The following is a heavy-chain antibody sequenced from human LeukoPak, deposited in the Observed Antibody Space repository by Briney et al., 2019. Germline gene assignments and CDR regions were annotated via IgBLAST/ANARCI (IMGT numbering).Heavy chain of an antibody. Sequence: GGSLRLSCAASGFTFRTYWMHWVRHAPGKGLMWVSRINTEGSSTSYADSVKGRFTISRDNSKNTLYLQMGSLRAEDMAVYYCARDPERDCSGGSCYGSYYYYYYMDVWGEGTTVTISS. D-gene: IGHD2-15*01. CDR1: GFTFRTYW. CDR3: ARDPERDCSGGSCYGSYYYYYYMDV. J-gene: IGHJ6*03. V-gene: IGHV3-74*01. CDR2: INTEGSST.